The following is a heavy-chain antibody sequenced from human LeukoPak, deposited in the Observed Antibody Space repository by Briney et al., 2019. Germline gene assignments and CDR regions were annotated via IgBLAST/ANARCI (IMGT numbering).Heavy chain of an antibody. J-gene: IGHJ6*02. V-gene: IGHV5-51*01. CDR1: GYSFTSYW. Sequence: GESLKISCKGSGYSFTSYWIGWVRQMPGKGLEWMGIIYPGDSDTRYSPSFQGQVTISADKSISTAYLQWSSLKASDTAMYYCARHFNYYDSSDYGGMDVWGQGTTVTVSS. CDR2: IYPGDSDT. D-gene: IGHD3-22*01. CDR3: ARHFNYYDSSDYGGMDV.